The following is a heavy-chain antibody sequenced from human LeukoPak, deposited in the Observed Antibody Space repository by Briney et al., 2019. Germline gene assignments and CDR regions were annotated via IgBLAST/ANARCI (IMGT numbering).Heavy chain of an antibody. D-gene: IGHD1-26*01. CDR3: AREADGSSFDY. CDR1: GFTFSSYW. CDR2: INSDESST. J-gene: IGHJ4*02. V-gene: IGHV3-74*01. Sequence: GGSLRLSCAASGFTFSSYWMQWVRQAPGKGLVWVSRINSDESSTRYADSVKGRFTISRDNAKNTLYLQMNSLRAEDTAVYYCAREADGSSFDYWGQGTLVTVSS.